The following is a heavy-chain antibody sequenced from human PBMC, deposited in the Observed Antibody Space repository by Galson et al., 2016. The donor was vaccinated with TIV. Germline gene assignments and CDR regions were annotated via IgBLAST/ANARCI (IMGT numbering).Heavy chain of an antibody. D-gene: IGHD3-16*01. Sequence: PALVKPTQTLTLTCTVSGVSLRTSGMRVTWIRQPPGKALEWLARIDWDDDKFYSTFLRTRLTISKDTSKNQVVLTMTNMDPEDTATYYCVRTWGIYEYVSRDAVFDIWAKGQWSPSLQ. CDR2: IDWDDDK. V-gene: IGHV2-70*04. CDR3: VRTWGIYEYVSRDAVFDI. CDR1: GVSLRTSGMR. J-gene: IGHJ3*02.